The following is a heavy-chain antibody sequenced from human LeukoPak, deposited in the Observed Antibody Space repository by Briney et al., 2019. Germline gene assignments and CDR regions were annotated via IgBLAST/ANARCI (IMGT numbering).Heavy chain of an antibody. V-gene: IGHV1-69*13. D-gene: IGHD6-13*01. CDR3: ARDRDDIAAGYFDY. CDR1: GGTLSSFA. CDR2: IIPIFGTA. J-gene: IGHJ4*02. Sequence: PVKGSFKASGGTLSSFAISRGRQAPGQRVWWVGGIIPIFGTANYAQKFQGRVTITADESTSTAYMELSSLRSEDTAVYYCARDRDDIAAGYFDYWGQGTLVTVSS.